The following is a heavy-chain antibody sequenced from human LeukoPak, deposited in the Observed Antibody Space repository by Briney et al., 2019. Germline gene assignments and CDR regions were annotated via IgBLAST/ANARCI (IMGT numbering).Heavy chain of an antibody. D-gene: IGHD3-3*01. Sequence: GGSLRLSCAVSGLTFSISGMHWVRQAPGKGLEWVTFIRDDGSGEHYADSVKGRFTVSRDRSKNTLYLQMNSLRAEDTAVYYCARGFGSRFLEWLFGDAFDIWGQGTMVTVSS. J-gene: IGHJ3*02. V-gene: IGHV3-30*02. CDR2: IRDDGSGE. CDR1: GLTFSISG. CDR3: ARGFGSRFLEWLFGDAFDI.